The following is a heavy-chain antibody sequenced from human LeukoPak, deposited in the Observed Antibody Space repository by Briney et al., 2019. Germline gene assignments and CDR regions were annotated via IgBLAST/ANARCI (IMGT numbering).Heavy chain of an antibody. CDR1: GGSISSSSYY. J-gene: IGHJ4*02. CDR3: ARHASSGYSYFDY. Sequence: PSETLSLTCTVSGGSISSSSYYWGWIRQPPGKGLEWIGSIYYSGSTYYNPSLKSRVTISVDTSKNQFSLKLSSVTAADTAVYYCARHASSGYSYFDYWGQGTLVTVSS. V-gene: IGHV4-39*01. D-gene: IGHD3-22*01. CDR2: IYYSGST.